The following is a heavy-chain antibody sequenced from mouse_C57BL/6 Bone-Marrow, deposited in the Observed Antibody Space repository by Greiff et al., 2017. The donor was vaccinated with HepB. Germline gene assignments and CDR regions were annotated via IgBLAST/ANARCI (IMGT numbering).Heavy chain of an antibody. J-gene: IGHJ4*01. CDR2: INPDSSTI. CDR3: ASPDSSGYYYAMDY. Sequence: AGGGVDFSRYWMSWVRRAPGKGLEWIGEINPDSSTINYAPSLKDKFIISRDNAKNTLYLQMSKVRSEDTALYYCASPDSSGYYYAMDYWGQGTSVTVSS. D-gene: IGHD3-2*02. V-gene: IGHV4-1*01. CDR1: GVDFSRYW.